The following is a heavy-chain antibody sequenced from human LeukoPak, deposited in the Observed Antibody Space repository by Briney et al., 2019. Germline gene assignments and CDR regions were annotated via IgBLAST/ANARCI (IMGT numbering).Heavy chain of an antibody. CDR2: ISYDGSNK. D-gene: IGHD6-19*01. CDR1: GFTFSSYG. CDR3: AKDSIAVAGTVFPRH. J-gene: IGHJ4*02. Sequence: GGSLRLSCAASGFTFSSYGMHWVRQAPGKGLEWVAYISYDGSNKYYADSVKGRFTISRDNSKNTLYLQMNSLRAEDTAVYYCAKDSIAVAGTVFPRHWGQGTLVTVSS. V-gene: IGHV3-30*18.